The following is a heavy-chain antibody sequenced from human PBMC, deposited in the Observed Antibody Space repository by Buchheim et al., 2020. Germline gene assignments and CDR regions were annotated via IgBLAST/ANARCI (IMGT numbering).Heavy chain of an antibody. CDR2: ISYDGSNK. Sequence: QVQLVESGGGVVQPGRSLRLSCAASGFTFSSYAMHWVRQAPGKGLEWVAVISYDGSNKYYADSVKGRFTISRDNSKTTLYLQMNSLRAEDTAVYYCAREDSYYYYGMDVWGQGTT. CDR3: AREDSYYYYGMDV. V-gene: IGHV3-30-3*01. J-gene: IGHJ6*02. D-gene: IGHD3-22*01. CDR1: GFTFSSYA.